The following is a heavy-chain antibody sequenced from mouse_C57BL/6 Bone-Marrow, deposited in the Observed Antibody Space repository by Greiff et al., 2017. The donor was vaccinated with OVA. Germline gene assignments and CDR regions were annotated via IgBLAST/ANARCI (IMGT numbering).Heavy chain of an antibody. CDR2: INPNYGTT. V-gene: IGHV1-39*01. CDR1: GYSFTDYN. CDR3: ARFCESERAMDY. Sequence: EVQLQQSGPELVKPGASVKISCKASGYSFTDYNMTWVKQSNGKSLEWIGVINPNYGTTSYNQKFKGKATLTVDKSSSTVYMQLNSLTSEDSAVYYCARFCESERAMDYWGQGTSVTVSS. J-gene: IGHJ4*01.